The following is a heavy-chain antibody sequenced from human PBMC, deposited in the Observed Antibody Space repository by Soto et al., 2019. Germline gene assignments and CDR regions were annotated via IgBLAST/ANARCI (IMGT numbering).Heavy chain of an antibody. D-gene: IGHD2-2*02. J-gene: IGHJ6*02. Sequence: PGESLKISCRTSGYKFTSSWIAWVRQMPGKGLEWMGIIFPSDSDTRYSPSFQGQVTISADRSTSTVFLQWASLKASDTAVYYCARHRYCSSTSCYTSHYYYYGMDVWGQGTTVTVSS. CDR1: GYKFTSSW. V-gene: IGHV5-51*01. CDR3: ARHRYCSSTSCYTSHYYYYGMDV. CDR2: IFPSDSDT.